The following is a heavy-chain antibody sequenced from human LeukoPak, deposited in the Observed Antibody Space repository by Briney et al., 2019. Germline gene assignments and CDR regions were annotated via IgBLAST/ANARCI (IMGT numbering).Heavy chain of an antibody. J-gene: IGHJ1*01. CDR1: GFTVSSNY. CDR2: IYSGGST. D-gene: IGHD1-14*01. CDR3: ARETAEYPSPQYFQH. V-gene: IGHV3-66*01. Sequence: QLGGSLRLSCAASGFTVSSNYMSWVRQAPGKGLEWVSVIYSGGSTYYADSVKGRFTISRDNSKNTLYLQMNSLRAEDTAVYYCARETAEYPSPQYFQHWGQGTLVTVSS.